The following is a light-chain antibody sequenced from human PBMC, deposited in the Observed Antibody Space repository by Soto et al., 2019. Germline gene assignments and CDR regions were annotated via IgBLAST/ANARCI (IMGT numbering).Light chain of an antibody. Sequence: EIVMTQSPATLSVSPGGRCTLSCMAIQSINSNLAWYQQQPGKAPRLLIYAASTRATAVPERFSGSGSGTDFTLTITSLQSDDFEVYFCQQYNDWPITFGQGTRVEIK. CDR3: QQYNDWPIT. CDR2: AAS. CDR1: QSINSN. V-gene: IGKV3-15*01. J-gene: IGKJ5*01.